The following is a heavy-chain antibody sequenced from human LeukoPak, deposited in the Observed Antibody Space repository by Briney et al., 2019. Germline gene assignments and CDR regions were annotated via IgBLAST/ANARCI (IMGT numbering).Heavy chain of an antibody. J-gene: IGHJ4*02. Sequence: GASVKVSCKASGYTFTSYGISWVRQAPGQGLEWMGWISTYNANTNYAQMLQGRVTMTTDTSTSTAYMELRSLRSDDTAVYYCARAPIPYYFWSGYYFDYWGQGTLVTVSS. CDR3: ARAPIPYYFWSGYYFDY. CDR2: ISTYNANT. CDR1: GYTFTSYG. D-gene: IGHD3-3*01. V-gene: IGHV1-18*01.